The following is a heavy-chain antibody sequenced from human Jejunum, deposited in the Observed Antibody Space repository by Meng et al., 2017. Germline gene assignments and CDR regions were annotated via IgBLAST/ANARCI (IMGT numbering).Heavy chain of an antibody. CDR2: IKQDGSET. CDR1: GFTFSSYW. CDR3: AKERVTAMARTDFDY. D-gene: IGHD6-19*01. V-gene: IGHV3-7*01. J-gene: IGHJ4*02. Sequence: GESLKISCEVSGFTFSSYWMTWVRQAPGKGLEWVANIKQDGSETYYVDSVKGRFTISRDHAKNSLYLQIDNLRAEDTAVYYCAKERVTAMARTDFDYWGRGTMVTVSS.